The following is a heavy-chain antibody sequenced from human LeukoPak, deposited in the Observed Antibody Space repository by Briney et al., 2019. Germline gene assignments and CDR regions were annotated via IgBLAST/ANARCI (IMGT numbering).Heavy chain of an antibody. Sequence: SGGSLRLSCAASGFTFRNCAMSWVRQAPGKGLEWVSGISGTGYNTYYADSVKGRFTISRDNSKNTLYLQMNSLGAEDTAVYYCAKHVSGSLFYFGYWGQRTLVTVSS. CDR3: AKHVSGSLFYFGY. V-gene: IGHV3-23*01. CDR2: ISGTGYNT. D-gene: IGHD3-10*01. CDR1: GFTFRNCA. J-gene: IGHJ4*02.